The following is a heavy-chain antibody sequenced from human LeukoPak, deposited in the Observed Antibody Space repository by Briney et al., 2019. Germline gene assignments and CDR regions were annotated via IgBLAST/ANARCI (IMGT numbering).Heavy chain of an antibody. J-gene: IGHJ4*02. V-gene: IGHV3-23*01. CDR3: AKDQMITFGGVIVKAAFDY. CDR1: GFTFSSYA. Sequence: GGSLRLSCAASGFTFSSYAMSWVRQAPGKGLEWVSAISGSGGSTYYADSVKGRFTISRDNSKNTLYLQMNSLRAEDTAVYYCAKDQMITFGGVIVKAAFDYWGQGTLVTVSS. D-gene: IGHD3-16*02. CDR2: ISGSGGST.